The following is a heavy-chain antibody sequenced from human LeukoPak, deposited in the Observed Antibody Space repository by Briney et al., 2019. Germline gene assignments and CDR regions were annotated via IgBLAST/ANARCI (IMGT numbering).Heavy chain of an antibody. Sequence: SEILSLTCTVSGGSISSFYWSWIRQPSGKGLELIGRIYTSGSTNYNPSLKSRVTMSVDTSKNQFSLKLSSVSAADTAVYYCAGDVVAAAGTWDYWGQGTLVTVSS. CDR2: IYTSGST. D-gene: IGHD6-13*01. J-gene: IGHJ4*02. CDR1: GGSISSFY. V-gene: IGHV4-4*07. CDR3: AGDVVAAAGTWDY.